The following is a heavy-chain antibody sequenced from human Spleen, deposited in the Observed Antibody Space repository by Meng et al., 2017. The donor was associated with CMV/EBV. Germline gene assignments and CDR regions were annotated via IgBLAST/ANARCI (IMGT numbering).Heavy chain of an antibody. V-gene: IGHV1-2*02. CDR3: AREAHCSSSSCAVDY. CDR2: INPNSGGT. J-gene: IGHJ4*02. D-gene: IGHD2-2*01. CDR1: GYTFTGYY. Sequence: ASVKVSCKASGYTFTGYYMHWVRQAPGQGLEWMGWINPNSGGTNYAQKFQGRVSMTRETSISTAYMELSRLRSDDKAVYYCAREAHCSSSSCAVDYWGQGTLVTVSS.